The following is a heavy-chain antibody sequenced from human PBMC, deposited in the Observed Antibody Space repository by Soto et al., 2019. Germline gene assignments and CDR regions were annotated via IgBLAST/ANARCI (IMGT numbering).Heavy chain of an antibody. Sequence: SETLSLTCTVSGGSISSNSHFWGWIRQPPGKGLEWIGFISYSGNTYYSASLKSRVTISVDTSKNQFSLNLSFVTAADTAVYYCATMGTPATGLFYFDNWGQGTLVTVSS. CDR1: GGSISSNSHF. CDR3: ATMGTPATGLFYFDN. CDR2: ISYSGNT. J-gene: IGHJ4*02. V-gene: IGHV4-39*07. D-gene: IGHD1-7*01.